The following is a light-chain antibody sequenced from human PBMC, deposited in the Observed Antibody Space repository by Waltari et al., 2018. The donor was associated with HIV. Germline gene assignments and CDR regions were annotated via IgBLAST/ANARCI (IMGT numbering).Light chain of an antibody. Sequence: QSVLTQPPSVSGAPGQRVTISCTGSSSNIGAGYYVHWYQQLPGTAPKLLIYGNNKRPSGVPDRFSGSKSATSASLAITGLQAEDEADYYCQSYDSSLSGWVFGGGTKLTVL. CDR2: GNN. CDR3: QSYDSSLSGWV. V-gene: IGLV1-40*01. CDR1: SSNIGAGYY. J-gene: IGLJ3*02.